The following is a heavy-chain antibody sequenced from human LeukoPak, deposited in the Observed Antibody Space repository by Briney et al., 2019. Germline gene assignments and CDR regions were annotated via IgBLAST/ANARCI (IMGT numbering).Heavy chain of an antibody. CDR2: INHSGST. CDR3: AIFTLYFDFSTGNHYYFDS. J-gene: IGHJ4*02. CDR1: GGSFSGYY. V-gene: IGHV4-34*01. Sequence: PSETLSLTCAVYGGSFSGYYWSWVRQPPGKGLEWIGEINHSGSTNYNPSLKSGGTISVDTSNNHFSLKLSSLTAADTAVYYCAIFTLYFDFSTGNHYYFDSWGQGTLVIVSS. D-gene: IGHD3-3*01.